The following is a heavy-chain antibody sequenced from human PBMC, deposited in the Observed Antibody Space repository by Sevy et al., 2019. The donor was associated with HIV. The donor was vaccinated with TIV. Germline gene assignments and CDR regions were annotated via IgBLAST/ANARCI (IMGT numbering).Heavy chain of an antibody. V-gene: IGHV3-21*01. D-gene: IGHD4-17*01. J-gene: IGHJ3*02. CDR2: ISGGGTYI. CDR3: ARGTHDYGDYDRDAFDI. Sequence: GGSLRLSCATSEFTFRSYSMNWVRQAPGNGLEWVSSISGGGTYIYYADSVKGRFTISRDNAKNSLSLQMSSLRAEDTAVYYCARGTHDYGDYDRDAFDIWGQGTMVTVSS. CDR1: EFTFRSYS.